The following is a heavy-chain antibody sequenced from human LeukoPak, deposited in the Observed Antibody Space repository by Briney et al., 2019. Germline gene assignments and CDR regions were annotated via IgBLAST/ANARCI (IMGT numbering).Heavy chain of an antibody. J-gene: IGHJ4*02. D-gene: IGHD2-15*01. Sequence: GGSLRLSCAASGFTFSRHNMNWVRQAPGKGLEWVSSISTGSSYTYYADSVKGRFTISRDNAKNSLYLQMNSLRPEDTAVYYCARDVVVVVATDSNFDYWGQGTLVTVSS. V-gene: IGHV3-21*01. CDR2: ISTGSSYT. CDR3: ARDVVVVVATDSNFDY. CDR1: GFTFSRHN.